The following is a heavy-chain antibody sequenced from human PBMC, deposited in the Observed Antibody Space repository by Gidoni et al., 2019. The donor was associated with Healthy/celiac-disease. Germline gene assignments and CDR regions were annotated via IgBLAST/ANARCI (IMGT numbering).Heavy chain of an antibody. J-gene: IGHJ6*02. CDR1: GFTFSSYG. V-gene: IGHV3-30*18. Sequence: QVQLVESGGGVVQPWRSLRLSCAASGFTFSSYGMHWVRQAPGPGLEWVAAISYDGSNKSYADSVNVRFTISRDNSKYTLYLQMNSLRAEDTAVYDCAKDGPFGAEGVEYYYYGMDVWAKGPRSPSP. D-gene: IGHD3-3*01. CDR3: AKDGPFGAEGVEYYYYGMDV. CDR2: ISYDGSNK.